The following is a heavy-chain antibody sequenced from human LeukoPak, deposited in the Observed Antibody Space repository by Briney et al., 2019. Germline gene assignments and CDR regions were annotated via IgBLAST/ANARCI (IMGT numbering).Heavy chain of an antibody. CDR3: ARGHSSGRDYYFDT. V-gene: IGHV1-18*01. CDR2: ISGYSGST. Sequence: ASVTVSYKTSGYTFAPYSINWLRQAPGPGLEWMGWISGYSGSTNYAQKLQGRVTMNTDTSTTTAYMELRSLKSDDTAVYYCARGHSSGRDYYFDTWGQGTLVTVSS. D-gene: IGHD6-19*01. J-gene: IGHJ4*02. CDR1: GYTFAPYS.